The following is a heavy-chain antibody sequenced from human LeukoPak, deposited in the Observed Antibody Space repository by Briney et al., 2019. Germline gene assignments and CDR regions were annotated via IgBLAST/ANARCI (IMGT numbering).Heavy chain of an antibody. J-gene: IGHJ4*02. CDR2: IKGDGSYK. D-gene: IGHD3-22*01. CDR1: GFTLSNYW. Sequence: PGGSLRLSCAASGFTLSNYWMSWVRQAPGKGLEWVANIKGDGSYKYYVDSVKGRFTISRDNAKSSLYLQMDTLRAEDTAVYYCATSSDSSGNDWGQGTLVTVSS. V-gene: IGHV3-7*03. CDR3: ATSSDSSGND.